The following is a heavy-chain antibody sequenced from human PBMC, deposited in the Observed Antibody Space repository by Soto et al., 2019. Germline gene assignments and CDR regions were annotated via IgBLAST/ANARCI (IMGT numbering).Heavy chain of an antibody. D-gene: IGHD1-26*01. J-gene: IGHJ6*02. Sequence: VQLVESGGGEVQPGRSLRLSCAASGFTYTDFALHWVRQAPGKGLEWVAIISYDGSDKYYADSVKGRFAISRDNPKNTLYLEMNSLRPEDTAVYFCASRAWDRYYAIDVWGQGTTVTVFS. V-gene: IGHV3-30*09. CDR3: ASRAWDRYYAIDV. CDR1: GFTYTDFA. CDR2: ISYDGSDK.